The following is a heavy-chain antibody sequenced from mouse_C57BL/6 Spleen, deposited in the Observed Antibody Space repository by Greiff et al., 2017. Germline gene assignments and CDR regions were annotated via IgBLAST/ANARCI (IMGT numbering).Heavy chain of an antibody. CDR1: GFTFSSSA. CDR2: ISDGGSYT. CDR3: ARDGDGYYWYFDV. J-gene: IGHJ1*03. V-gene: IGHV5-4*01. Sequence: DVHLVESGGGLVKPGGSLKLSCAASGFTFSSSAMSWVRQTPEKRLEWVATISDGGSYTYYPDHVKGRFTISRDNAKNNLYLQMSHLKSEDTAMYYCARDGDGYYWYFDVWGTGTTVTVSS. D-gene: IGHD2-3*01.